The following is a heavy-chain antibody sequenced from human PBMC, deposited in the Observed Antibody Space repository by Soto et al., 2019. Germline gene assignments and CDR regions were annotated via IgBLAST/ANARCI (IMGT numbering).Heavy chain of an antibody. J-gene: IGHJ4*01. D-gene: IGHD3-22*01. CDR3: ARVWYYDSGSYYAFDY. V-gene: IGHV1-18*01. Sequence: AWVKVSCQASGDGFSNYGFSWVGPALGQGLEWMGWISAYDGQTNYTKKFQGRVTMTTDTPASTAYMELGSLRSDDTAVYCGARVWYYDSGSYYAFDYWG. CDR1: GDGFSNYG. CDR2: ISAYDGQT.